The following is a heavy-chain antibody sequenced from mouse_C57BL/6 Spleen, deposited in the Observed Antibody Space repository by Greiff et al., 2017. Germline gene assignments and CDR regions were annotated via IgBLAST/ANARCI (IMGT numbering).Heavy chain of an antibody. V-gene: IGHV1-69*01. Sequence: QVQLKESGAELVMPGASVKLSCKASGYTFTSYWMHWVKQRPGQGLEWIGEIDPSDSYTNYNQKFKGKSTLTVDKSSSTAYMQLSSLTSEDSAVYYCARDDGYYRYFDVWGTGTTVTVSS. D-gene: IGHD2-3*01. J-gene: IGHJ1*03. CDR3: ARDDGYYRYFDV. CDR2: IDPSDSYT. CDR1: GYTFTSYW.